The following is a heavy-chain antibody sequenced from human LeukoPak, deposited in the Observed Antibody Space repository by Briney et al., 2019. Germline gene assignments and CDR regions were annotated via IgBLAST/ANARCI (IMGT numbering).Heavy chain of an antibody. J-gene: IGHJ3*02. CDR3: ANLVYCSGGSCYPTFDAFDI. V-gene: IGHV3-23*01. Sequence: GGSLRLSCAASGFTFSSYAMSWVRQAPGKGLEWVSVISGSGGSTYYADSVKGRFTISRDNSKNTLYLQMNSLRAEDTAVYYCANLVYCSGGSCYPTFDAFDIWGQGTMVTVSS. CDR2: ISGSGGST. CDR1: GFTFSSYA. D-gene: IGHD2-15*01.